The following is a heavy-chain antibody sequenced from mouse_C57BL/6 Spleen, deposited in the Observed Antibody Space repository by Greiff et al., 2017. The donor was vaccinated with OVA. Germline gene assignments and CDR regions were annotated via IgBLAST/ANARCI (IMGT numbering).Heavy chain of an antibody. CDR2: IYPGNSDT. CDR3: TRGIYDGDYFDY. J-gene: IGHJ2*01. Sequence: EVQLQQSGTVLARPGASVKMSCTTSGYTFTSYWMHWVKQRPGQGLEWIGAIYPGNSDTSYNQKFKGKAKLTAVTSASTAYMELSRLTNEDSAVYYCTRGIYDGDYFDYWGQGTTLTVSS. V-gene: IGHV1-5*01. CDR1: GYTFTSYW. D-gene: IGHD2-3*01.